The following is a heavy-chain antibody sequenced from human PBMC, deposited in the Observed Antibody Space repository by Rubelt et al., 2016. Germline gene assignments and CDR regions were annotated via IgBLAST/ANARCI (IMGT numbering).Heavy chain of an antibody. V-gene: IGHV3-74*01. J-gene: IGHJ5*02. Sequence: GKGLVWVSRINSDGSTTSYADSVKGRFTISRDDAKNTLYLQMNSLRAEDTAIYYCVTGSNHVDKTRRFDRWGQGTLVTVSS. CDR2: INSDGSTT. D-gene: IGHD2-2*01. CDR3: VTGSNHVDKTRRFDR.